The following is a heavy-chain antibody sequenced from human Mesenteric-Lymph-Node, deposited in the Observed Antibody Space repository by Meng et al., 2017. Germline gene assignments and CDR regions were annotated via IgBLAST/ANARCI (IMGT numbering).Heavy chain of an antibody. CDR2: IYHSGST. J-gene: IGHJ4*02. D-gene: IGHD3-10*01. V-gene: IGHV4-4*02. Sequence: QVQLQESGPGLVKPSGTLSLTCAVSGDSISSINWWSWVRQPPGKGLEWIGEIYHSGSTNYNPSLKSRVTISVDKPKNQFSLKLSSVTAAGTAVYYCARATVTGSGGFDYWGLGTLVTVSS. CDR3: ARATVTGSGGFDY. CDR1: GDSISSINW.